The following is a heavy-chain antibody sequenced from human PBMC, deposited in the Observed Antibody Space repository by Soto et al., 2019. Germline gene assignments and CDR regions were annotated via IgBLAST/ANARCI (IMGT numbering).Heavy chain of an antibody. CDR3: ARGGHTRFLGYYYSYGMDV. Sequence: ASVKVSCKASGYTFTGYYMHWVRQAPGQGLEWMGWINPNSGGTNYAQKFQGRVTMTRDTSISTAYMELSRLRSDDTAVYYCARGGHTRFLGYYYSYGMDVWGRGTTVTVSS. CDR2: INPNSGGT. D-gene: IGHD3-3*01. CDR1: GYTFTGYY. V-gene: IGHV1-2*02. J-gene: IGHJ6*02.